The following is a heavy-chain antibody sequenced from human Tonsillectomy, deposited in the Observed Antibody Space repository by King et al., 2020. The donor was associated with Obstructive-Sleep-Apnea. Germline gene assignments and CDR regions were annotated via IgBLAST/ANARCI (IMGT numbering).Heavy chain of an antibody. Sequence: QLVQSGAEVKKPGASVKVSCKASGYTFTSYGISWVRQAPGQGLEWMGGISAYNGNTNYAQKLQGRVTMTTDTSTSTAYMELRSLRSDDTAVYYCARVEDPTYSSGWYGFWFDPWGQGTLVTVSS. CDR1: GYTFTSYG. J-gene: IGHJ5*02. V-gene: IGHV1-18*01. D-gene: IGHD6-19*01. CDR3: ARVEDPTYSSGWYGFWFDP. CDR2: ISAYNGNT.